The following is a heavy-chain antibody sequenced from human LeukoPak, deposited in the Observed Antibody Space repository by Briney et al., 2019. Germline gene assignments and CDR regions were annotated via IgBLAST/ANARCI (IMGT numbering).Heavy chain of an antibody. Sequence: SVKVSCKAFGGTFSSYAISWVRQAPGQGLEWMGGIIPIFGTANYAQKFQGRVTITADESTSTAYMELSSLRSEDTAVYYCARASGYDYYYYGMDVWGQGTTVTVSS. V-gene: IGHV1-69*13. J-gene: IGHJ6*02. CDR3: ARASGYDYYYYGMDV. CDR1: GGTFSSYA. D-gene: IGHD5-12*01. CDR2: IIPIFGTA.